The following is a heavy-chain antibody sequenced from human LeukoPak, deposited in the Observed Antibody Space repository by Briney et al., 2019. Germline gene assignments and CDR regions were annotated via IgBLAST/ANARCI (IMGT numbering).Heavy chain of an antibody. CDR2: ISASGRTT. V-gene: IGHV3-23*01. J-gene: IGHJ4*02. Sequence: GGSLRLSCTTSGFPFRNYSMNWVRQAPGRGLQWVSAISASGRTTKYADPVKGRFTISRDNSRNTLYLHIDSLRPDDTALYFRAKDDAGFGEDFDSWGQGTLVIVSS. D-gene: IGHD3-10*01. CDR1: GFPFRNYS. CDR3: AKDDAGFGEDFDS.